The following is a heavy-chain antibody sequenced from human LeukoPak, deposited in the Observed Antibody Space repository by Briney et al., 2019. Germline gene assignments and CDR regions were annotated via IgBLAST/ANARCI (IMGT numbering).Heavy chain of an antibody. D-gene: IGHD6-19*01. Sequence: PGGSLRLSCAASGFNVSSNYMSWVRQAPGKGLEWVSVLYGAGSTYYADSVKGRFTISRHDSQNPLFLQMNSLRAEDTAVYYCARGGTPGFSTGRIDYWGQGTLVTVSS. CDR1: GFNVSSNY. CDR3: ARGGTPGFSTGRIDY. J-gene: IGHJ4*02. CDR2: LYGAGST. V-gene: IGHV3-53*04.